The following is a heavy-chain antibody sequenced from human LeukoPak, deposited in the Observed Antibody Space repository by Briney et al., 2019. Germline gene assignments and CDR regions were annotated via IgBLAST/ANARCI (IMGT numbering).Heavy chain of an antibody. J-gene: IGHJ4*02. CDR2: ISTTSKYI. CDR1: GFTFGSYS. D-gene: IGHD3-22*01. V-gene: IGHV3-21*01. Sequence: KPGGSLRLSCAASGFTFGSYSMNWVRQAPGKGLEWVSSISTTSKYIYYADSVKGRFTISRDNAKNSLFLQMNSLRAEDTAVYFCARDYSPPHYFDSTGYFDDWGQGTLVTVSS. CDR3: ARDYSPPHYFDSTGYFDD.